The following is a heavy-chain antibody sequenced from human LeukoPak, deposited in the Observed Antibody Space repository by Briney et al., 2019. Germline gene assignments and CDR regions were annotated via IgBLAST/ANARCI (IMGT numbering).Heavy chain of an antibody. CDR1: GGSFSGYY. J-gene: IGHJ6*03. CDR2: INHSGST. D-gene: IGHD1-20*01. Sequence: SETLSLTCAVYGGSFSGYYWSWIRQPPGKGLEWIGEINHSGSTNYNPSLKSRVTISVDTSKNQFSLKLSSVTAADTAVYYCARHNWAYYYYMDVWGKGTTVTISS. V-gene: IGHV4-34*01. CDR3: ARHNWAYYYYMDV.